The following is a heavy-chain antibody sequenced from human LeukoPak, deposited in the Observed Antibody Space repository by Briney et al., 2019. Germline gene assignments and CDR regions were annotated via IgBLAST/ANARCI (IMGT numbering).Heavy chain of an antibody. J-gene: IGHJ4*02. Sequence: PGGSLRLSCAASGFTFSSYWMTCVRQAPGEGLGRVVNIKQEGSEKYYVDSVKGRFTISRDNAKNSLYLQMNSLRAEDTAVYYCARTPPTRVFDYWGQGTLVTVSS. CDR3: ARTPPTRVFDY. CDR2: IKQEGSEK. V-gene: IGHV3-7*01. CDR1: GFTFSSYW.